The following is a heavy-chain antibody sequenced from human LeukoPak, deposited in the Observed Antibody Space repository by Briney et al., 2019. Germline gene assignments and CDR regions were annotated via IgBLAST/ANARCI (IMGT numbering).Heavy chain of an antibody. CDR3: AKGLGGGYWYYFDY. Sequence: PGGSLRLSCAASGFTFDDYAMHWVRQAPGKGLEWVSGISWNSGSIGYADSVKGRFTISRDNAKNSLYPQMNSLRAEDTALYYCAKGLGGGYWYYFDYWGQGTLVTVSS. D-gene: IGHD5-18*01. J-gene: IGHJ4*02. CDR2: ISWNSGSI. V-gene: IGHV3-9*01. CDR1: GFTFDDYA.